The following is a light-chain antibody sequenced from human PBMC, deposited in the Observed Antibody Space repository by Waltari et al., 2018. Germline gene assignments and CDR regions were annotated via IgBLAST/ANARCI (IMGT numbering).Light chain of an antibody. CDR3: ATWDGSLTAWV. V-gene: IGLV1-47*01. Sequence: QSVLPQPPSASGTPGQRVTIPCSGSSSNIGRTYVYWYQQCPGTAPKLPVYRNNERPSGVPDRISGSKSGTSASLAISGLRSEDEADYYCATWDGSLTAWVFGGGTKLTVL. J-gene: IGLJ3*02. CDR2: RNN. CDR1: SSNIGRTY.